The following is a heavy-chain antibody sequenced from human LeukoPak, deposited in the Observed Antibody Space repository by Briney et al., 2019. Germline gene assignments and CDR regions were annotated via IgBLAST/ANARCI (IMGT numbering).Heavy chain of an antibody. V-gene: IGHV3-21*01. D-gene: IGHD5-24*01. J-gene: IGHJ4*02. Sequence: GRSLRLSCAASGFTFSSYSMNWVRQAPGKGLEWVSSISSSSSYIYYADSVKGRFTISRDNAKNSLYLQMNSLRAEDTAVYYCARGRRDGYNLGYWGQGTLVTVSS. CDR1: GFTFSSYS. CDR3: ARGRRDGYNLGY. CDR2: ISSSSSYI.